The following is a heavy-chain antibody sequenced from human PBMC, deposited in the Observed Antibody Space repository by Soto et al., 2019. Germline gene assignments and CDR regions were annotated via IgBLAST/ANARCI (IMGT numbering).Heavy chain of an antibody. V-gene: IGHV1-69*13. Sequence: SVKVSCKASGGTFSSYAISWVRQAPGQGLEWMGGIIPIFGTANYARKFQGRVTITADESTSTAYMELSSLRSEDTAVYYCANHLQLDTAMAQFDYWGQGTLVTVSS. D-gene: IGHD5-18*01. CDR2: IIPIFGTA. CDR1: GGTFSSYA. CDR3: ANHLQLDTAMAQFDY. J-gene: IGHJ4*02.